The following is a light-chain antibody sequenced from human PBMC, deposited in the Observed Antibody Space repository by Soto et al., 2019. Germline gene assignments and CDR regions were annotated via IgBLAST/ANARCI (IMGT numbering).Light chain of an antibody. V-gene: IGLV1-44*01. Sequence: QSVLTQPPSASGTPGQSVTISCSGSSSNIGRNAVNWYQQLPGTAPKLIIYSSYQRPSGVPDRFSGSKSGTSGSLAIRGLQSEDEATYHCAVWDDSINAVVFGGGTKLTVL. CDR2: SSY. CDR3: AVWDDSINAVV. CDR1: SSNIGRNA. J-gene: IGLJ2*01.